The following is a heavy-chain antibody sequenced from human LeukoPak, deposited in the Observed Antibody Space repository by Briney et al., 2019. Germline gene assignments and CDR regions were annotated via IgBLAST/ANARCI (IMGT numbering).Heavy chain of an antibody. V-gene: IGHV1-69*05. CDR2: IIPIFGTA. D-gene: IGHD1-26*01. CDR1: GGTFSSYA. CDR3: ARGDEWELRYYYYMDV. Sequence: VASVKVSCKASGGTFSSYAISWVRQAPGQGLEWMGGIIPIFGTANYAQKFQGRVTITTDESTSTAYMELSSLRSEDTAVYYCARGDEWELRYYYYMDVWGKGTTVTVSS. J-gene: IGHJ6*03.